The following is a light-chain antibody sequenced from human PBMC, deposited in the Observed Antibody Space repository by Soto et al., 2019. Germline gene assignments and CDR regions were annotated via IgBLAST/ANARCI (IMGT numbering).Light chain of an antibody. Sequence: QLVLTQPPSASGTPGQRVTISCSGSSSNIGSNYVYWYQQLPGTAPKLLIYDNSNRPSGVPDRFSGSKSGTSASLAITGLQAEDGTDYYCQSYDSRLSAVVFGGGTKLTVL. CDR2: DNS. V-gene: IGLV1-40*01. J-gene: IGLJ2*01. CDR3: QSYDSRLSAVV. CDR1: SSNIGSNY.